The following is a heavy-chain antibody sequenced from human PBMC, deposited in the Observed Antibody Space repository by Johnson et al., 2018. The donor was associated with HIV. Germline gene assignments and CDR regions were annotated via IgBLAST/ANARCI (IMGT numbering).Heavy chain of an antibody. D-gene: IGHD5-18*01. J-gene: IGHJ3*02. Sequence: VQLVESGGGLVQPGRSLRLSCAASGFTFDDYAMHWVRQTPGKGLEWVSVIYSGGSTYYADSVKGRFTISRDNSKNTLYLQMNSLRAEDSAVLHCAKDRGRGYNYGWGAFDIWGQGTMVTVSS. CDR2: IYSGGST. CDR1: GFTFDDYA. CDR3: AKDRGRGYNYGWGAFDI. V-gene: IGHV3-66*01.